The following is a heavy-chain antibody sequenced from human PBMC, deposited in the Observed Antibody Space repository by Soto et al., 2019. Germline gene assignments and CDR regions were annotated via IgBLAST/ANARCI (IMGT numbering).Heavy chain of an antibody. Sequence: QVQLVQSGAEVKKPGASVKVSCKASGYTFTSYGINWVRQAPGQGLEWMGWISAYNGNTNYVQKFQGRVTMTTDTFTSTAYMDLMRLRSADTAVYYCARVPTVVPGYWYFDLRGRGTVVTVCS. D-gene: IGHD2-15*01. CDR3: ARVPTVVPGYWYFDL. CDR1: GYTFTSYG. V-gene: IGHV1-18*01. CDR2: ISAYNGNT. J-gene: IGHJ2*01.